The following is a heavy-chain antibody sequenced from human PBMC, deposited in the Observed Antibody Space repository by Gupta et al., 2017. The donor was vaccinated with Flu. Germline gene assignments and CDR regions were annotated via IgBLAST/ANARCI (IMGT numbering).Heavy chain of an antibody. CDR3: ARISERITMVRGEGHNWFDP. CDR2: IFSNDEK. J-gene: IGHJ5*02. V-gene: IGHV2-26*01. CDR1: GFSLSNARMG. Sequence: QVTLKESGPVLVKPTETLTLTCTVSGFSLSNARMGVSWLRQPPGKALEWLAHIFSNDEKSYSTSLKSRLTISKDTSKSQVVLTMTNMDPVDTATYYCARISERITMVRGEGHNWFDPWGQGTLVTVSS. D-gene: IGHD3-10*01.